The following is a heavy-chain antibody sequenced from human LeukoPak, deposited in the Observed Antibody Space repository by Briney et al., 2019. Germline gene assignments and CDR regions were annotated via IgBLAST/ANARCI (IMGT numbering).Heavy chain of an antibody. D-gene: IGHD6-13*01. V-gene: IGHV7-4-1*02. CDR3: ARVGYSSSWYYYYMDV. Sequence: ASVKVSCKASGYTFTSYAMNWVRQAPGQGLERMGWINTNTGNPTYAQGFTGRFVFSLDTSVSTAYLQISSLKAEDTAVYYCARVGYSSSWYYYYMDVWGKGTTVTVSS. CDR1: GYTFTSYA. J-gene: IGHJ6*03. CDR2: INTNTGNP.